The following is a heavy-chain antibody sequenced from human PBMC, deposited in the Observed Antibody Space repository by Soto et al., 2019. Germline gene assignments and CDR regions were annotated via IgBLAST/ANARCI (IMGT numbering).Heavy chain of an antibody. Sequence: QVQLVESGGGVVQPGRSLRLSCAASGFTFSNYAMHWVRQAPGKGLAWVAVISYDGSNKYYADSVKGRFTISRDNSKNTLYLPMNSLRAEDTAVYYCAREPAYYYDSRSYSAPFGYWGQGTLVTVSS. J-gene: IGHJ4*02. CDR3: AREPAYYYDSRSYSAPFGY. CDR2: ISYDGSNK. D-gene: IGHD3-22*01. V-gene: IGHV3-30-3*01. CDR1: GFTFSNYA.